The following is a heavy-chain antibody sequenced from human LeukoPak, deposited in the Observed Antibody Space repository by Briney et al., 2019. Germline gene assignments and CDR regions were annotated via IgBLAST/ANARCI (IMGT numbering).Heavy chain of an antibody. Sequence: SETLSLTCTVSGGSISSYYWSWIRQPPGKGLEWIGSIYYSGSTYYNPSLKSRVTISVDTSKNQFSLKLSSVTAADTAVYYCARVLSGSNFDYWGQGTLVTVSS. V-gene: IGHV4-59*12. J-gene: IGHJ4*02. CDR1: GGSISSYY. CDR3: ARVLSGSNFDY. CDR2: IYYSGST. D-gene: IGHD3-22*01.